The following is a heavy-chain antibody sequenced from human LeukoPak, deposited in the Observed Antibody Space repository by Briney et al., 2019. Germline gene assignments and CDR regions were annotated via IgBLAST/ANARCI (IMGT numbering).Heavy chain of an antibody. CDR1: GGSISSYY. Sequence: SETLSLTCTVSGGSISSYYWSWIRQPPGKGLEWIGYIYYSGSTNYNPSLKSRVTISVDTSKNQFSLKLSSVTAADTAVYYCASARRRGSYYYYYYYVDVWGKGTTVTVSS. D-gene: IGHD5-12*01. V-gene: IGHV4-59*01. CDR3: ASARRRGSYYYYYYYVDV. J-gene: IGHJ6*03. CDR2: IYYSGST.